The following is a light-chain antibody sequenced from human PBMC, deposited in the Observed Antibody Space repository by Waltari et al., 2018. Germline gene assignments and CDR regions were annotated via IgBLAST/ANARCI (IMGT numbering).Light chain of an antibody. CDR3: QQHGTLPAT. Sequence: EIVLTQSPGTASLSPGERVTLSCRASQSVGSSSLAWYQQKPGQAPRLVIYRASRRATGTPDRFSGSGSGTDFSLTISRLEPEDFAVYYCQQHGTLPATFGKGNKVEIK. J-gene: IGKJ1*01. V-gene: IGKV3-20*01. CDR2: RAS. CDR1: QSVGSSS.